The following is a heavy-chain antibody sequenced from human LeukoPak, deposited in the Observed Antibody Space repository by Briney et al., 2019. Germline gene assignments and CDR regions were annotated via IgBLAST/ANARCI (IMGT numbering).Heavy chain of an antibody. Sequence: SETLSLTCTVSGGSISSGDYYWSWIRQPPGKGLRWIAYLYYSGSTYYNPSLKSRVTMSADTSKNQLSLKLSSVTAADTAVYYCARPYYYDSRIDPWGQGILVTVSS. J-gene: IGHJ5*02. D-gene: IGHD3-22*01. V-gene: IGHV4-30-4*01. CDR1: GGSISSGDYY. CDR2: LYYSGST. CDR3: ARPYYYDSRIDP.